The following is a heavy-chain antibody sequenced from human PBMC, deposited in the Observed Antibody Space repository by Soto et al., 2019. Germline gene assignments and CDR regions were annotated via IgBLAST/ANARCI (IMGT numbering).Heavy chain of an antibody. CDR2: IWYDGSNK. CDR1: GFTFSSYA. Sequence: GGSLRLSCAASGFTFSSYAMSWVRQAPGKGLEWVAVIWYDGSNKYYADSVKGRFTISRDNSKNTLYLQMNSLRAEDTAVYYCARGAVAGTFFVYWGQGTLVTVSS. V-gene: IGHV3-33*08. J-gene: IGHJ4*02. D-gene: IGHD6-19*01. CDR3: ARGAVAGTFFVY.